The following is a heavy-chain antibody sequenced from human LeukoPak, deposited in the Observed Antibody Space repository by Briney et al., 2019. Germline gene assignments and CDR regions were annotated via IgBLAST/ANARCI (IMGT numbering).Heavy chain of an antibody. J-gene: IGHJ4*02. CDR1: AGSMSGYY. D-gene: IGHD3-10*01. CDR2: IFSSGAT. Sequence: SETLSLTCTVSAGSMSGYYWSWIRQPPGKGLEWIGYIFSSGATNYNPSLKSRVTISVDTSKNQFSLKLSSVTAADTAVYYCASTLTYYYGSGSYYIDCWGQGTPVTVSS. V-gene: IGHV4-59*08. CDR3: ASTLTYYYGSGSYYIDC.